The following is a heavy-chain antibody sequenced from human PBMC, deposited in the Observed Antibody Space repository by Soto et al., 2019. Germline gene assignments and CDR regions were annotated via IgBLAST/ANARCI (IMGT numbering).Heavy chain of an antibody. Sequence: GGSLRLSCAASGFTFSSYAMSWVRQAPGKGLEWVSAISGSGGSTYYADSVKGRFTISRDNSKNTLYLQMNSLRAEDTAVYYCAKDKKPRGLPHLYYYYYYMDVWGKGTTVTVSS. J-gene: IGHJ6*03. D-gene: IGHD3-10*01. CDR1: GFTFSSYA. CDR3: AKDKKPRGLPHLYYYYYYMDV. V-gene: IGHV3-23*01. CDR2: ISGSGGST.